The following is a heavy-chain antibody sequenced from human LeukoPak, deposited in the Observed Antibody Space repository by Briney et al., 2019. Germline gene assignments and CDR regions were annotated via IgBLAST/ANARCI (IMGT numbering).Heavy chain of an antibody. V-gene: IGHV1-18*01. CDR3: ARDGVFGVAGDAFDI. Sequence: ASVKVSCKASGYTFTSYGISWVRQALGQGLEWMGWISAYNGNTNYAQKLQGRVTMTTDTSTSTAYMELRSLRSDDTAVYYCARDGVFGVAGDAFDIWGQGTMVTVSS. J-gene: IGHJ3*02. CDR2: ISAYNGNT. D-gene: IGHD3-3*01. CDR1: GYTFTSYG.